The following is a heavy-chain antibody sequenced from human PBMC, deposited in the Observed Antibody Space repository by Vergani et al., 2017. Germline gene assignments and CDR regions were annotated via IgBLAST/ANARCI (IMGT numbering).Heavy chain of an antibody. J-gene: IGHJ6*02. CDR3: ARERAYYYGSGYGMDV. Sequence: QVQLVQSGAEVKKPGSSVKVSCKASGGTFSSYAISWVRQAPGQGLEWMGRIIPILGIANYAQKFQGRVTITADKSTSTAYMELSSLRSEDTAVYDCARERAYYYGSGYGMDVWGQGTTVTVSS. CDR2: IIPILGIA. CDR1: GGTFSSYA. V-gene: IGHV1-69*04. D-gene: IGHD3-10*01.